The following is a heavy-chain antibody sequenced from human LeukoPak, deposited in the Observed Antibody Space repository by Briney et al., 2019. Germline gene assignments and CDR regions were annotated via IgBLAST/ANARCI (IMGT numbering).Heavy chain of an antibody. D-gene: IGHD6-19*01. Sequence: GSLRLSCAASGFTFSSYAMHWVRQAPGKGLEWVAVISYDGSNKYYADSVKGRFTISRDNSKNTLYLQMNSLRAEDTAVYYCARDLEAFNSGWPYWGQGTLVTVSS. CDR2: ISYDGSNK. CDR1: GFTFSSYA. J-gene: IGHJ4*02. V-gene: IGHV3-30-3*01. CDR3: ARDLEAFNSGWPY.